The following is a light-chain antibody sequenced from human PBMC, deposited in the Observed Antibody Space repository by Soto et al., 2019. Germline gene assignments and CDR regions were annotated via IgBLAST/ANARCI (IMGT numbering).Light chain of an antibody. CDR1: QSVSSY. V-gene: IGKV3-11*01. CDR2: DAS. J-gene: IGKJ2*01. Sequence: EIVLTQSPANLSLSPGERATLSCRASQSVSSYLAWYQQKPGQAPRLLIYDASNRATGIPARFSGSGSGTDFTLTISSLEPEDFAVYYCQQRSNWLSTFGQGTKLEIK. CDR3: QQRSNWLST.